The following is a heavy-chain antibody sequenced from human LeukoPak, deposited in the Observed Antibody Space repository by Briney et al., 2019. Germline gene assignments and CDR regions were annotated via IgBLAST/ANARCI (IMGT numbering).Heavy chain of an antibody. V-gene: IGHV3-21*01. Sequence: GGSLRLSCAASGFTFSSYSMNWVRQAPGKGLEWVSSISRGSDYIYYADSVKGRFTISRDNAKNSLYLQMNSLRAEDTAVYYCARAINYYDSSGLYYYFDYWGQGTLVTVSS. CDR1: GFTFSSYS. D-gene: IGHD3-22*01. J-gene: IGHJ4*02. CDR2: ISRGSDYI. CDR3: ARAINYYDSSGLYYYFDY.